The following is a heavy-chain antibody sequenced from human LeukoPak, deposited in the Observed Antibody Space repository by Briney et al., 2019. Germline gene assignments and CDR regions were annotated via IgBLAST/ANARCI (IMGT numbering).Heavy chain of an antibody. J-gene: IGHJ4*02. Sequence: SETLSLTCTVSGGSISSGGYYWSWIRQHPGKGLEWIGYIYYSGGTYYNPSLKSRVAISVDTSKNQLSLKLTSVSVADTAVYYCAREKGPFDCWGQGTLVTVSS. CDR1: GGSISSGGYY. CDR2: IYYSGGT. V-gene: IGHV4-31*03. CDR3: AREKGPFDC.